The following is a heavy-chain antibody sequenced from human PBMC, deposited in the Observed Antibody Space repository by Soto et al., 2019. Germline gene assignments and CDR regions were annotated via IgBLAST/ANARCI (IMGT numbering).Heavy chain of an antibody. V-gene: IGHV4-4*02. CDR2: IYHSGST. J-gene: IGHJ3*02. CDR3: ASRTPLLLAGAFDI. CDR1: GGSISSSNW. D-gene: IGHD3-10*01. Sequence: QVQLQESGPGLVKPSGTLSLTCAVSGGSISSSNWWSWVRQPPGKGLEWIGEIYHSGSTNYSPSLKSRVTISVXXXXXXXXXXXXXXTAADTAVYYCASRTPLLLAGAFDIWGQGTMVTVSS.